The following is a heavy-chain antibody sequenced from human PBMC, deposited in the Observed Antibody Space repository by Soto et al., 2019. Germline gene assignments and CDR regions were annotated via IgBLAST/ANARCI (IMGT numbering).Heavy chain of an antibody. CDR1: GGSISSYY. CDR2: IYYSGST. V-gene: IGHV4-59*01. Sequence: LSLTCTVSGGSISSYYWSWIRQPPGKGLEWIGYIYYSGSTNYNPSLKSRVTISVDTSKNQFSLKLSSVTAADTAVYYCARGPLSAVAGLFDYWGQGTLVTVSS. CDR3: ARGPLSAVAGLFDY. D-gene: IGHD6-19*01. J-gene: IGHJ4*02.